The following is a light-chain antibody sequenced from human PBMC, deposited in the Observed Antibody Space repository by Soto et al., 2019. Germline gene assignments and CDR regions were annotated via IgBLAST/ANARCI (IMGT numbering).Light chain of an antibody. CDR2: EVF. J-gene: IGLJ1*01. CDR3: SSYTDSSTYV. Sequence: QSVLTHPASVSGSLGQSITISCTGTSSDVGAYNSVSWYQQHPGKAPKLIIFEVFNRPSGASTRFSGSKSGNTASLTISGLQADDEADYYCSSYTDSSTYVFGTGTKVTVL. V-gene: IGLV2-14*01. CDR1: SSDVGAYNS.